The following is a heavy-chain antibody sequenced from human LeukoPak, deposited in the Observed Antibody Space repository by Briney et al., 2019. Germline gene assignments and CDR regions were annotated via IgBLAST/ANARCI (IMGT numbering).Heavy chain of an antibody. Sequence: SETLSLTCTVSGGSISSYYYNWIRQPPGKGLQWIAGIYYSGSTYYYPSLKSRFPISVDTSKNHFSLQLSTVTAADTAVYYCASHRFFDWLSLFDYWGEGTLVTVSS. V-gene: IGHV4-59*05. CDR3: ASHRFFDWLSLFDY. CDR1: GGSISSYY. J-gene: IGHJ4*02. D-gene: IGHD3-9*01. CDR2: IYYSGST.